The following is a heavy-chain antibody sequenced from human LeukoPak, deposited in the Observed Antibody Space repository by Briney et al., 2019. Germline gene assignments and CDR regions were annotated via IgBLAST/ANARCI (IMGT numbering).Heavy chain of an antibody. V-gene: IGHV1-18*01. Sequence: ASVKVSCKASGYTFTSYGISWVRQAPGQGLEWMGWTSAYNGNTNYAQKLQGRVTMTTDTSTSTAYMELRSLRSDDTAVYYCARDRAFYYDTNDYFSPLQYWGRGTLVIVSS. CDR3: ARDRAFYYDTNDYFSPLQY. CDR2: TSAYNGNT. CDR1: GYTFTSYG. D-gene: IGHD3-22*01. J-gene: IGHJ4*02.